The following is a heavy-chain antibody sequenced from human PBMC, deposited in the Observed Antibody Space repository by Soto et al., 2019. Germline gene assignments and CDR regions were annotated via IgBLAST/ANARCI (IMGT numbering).Heavy chain of an antibody. Sequence: ETLSLTCTVSGASISGYYWSWIRQPPGKGLEWIGYIYYTGSTNYNPSLKSRVTISADTSKNQFSLKLGSVTAEDTAVYYCARGVDPDYWGPGTLVTVSS. D-gene: IGHD5-12*01. CDR2: IYYTGST. V-gene: IGHV4-59*01. J-gene: IGHJ4*02. CDR1: GASISGYY. CDR3: ARGVDPDY.